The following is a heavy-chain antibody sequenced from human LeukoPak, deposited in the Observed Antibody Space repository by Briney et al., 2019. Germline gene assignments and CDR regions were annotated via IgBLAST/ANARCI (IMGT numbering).Heavy chain of an antibody. D-gene: IGHD3-22*01. CDR2: ISNISDNI. CDR1: GFKFSDYY. J-gene: IGHJ4*02. Sequence: PGGSLRLSCAASGFKFSDYYMTWLRQAPGKGLEWVSYISNISDNIYYADSVEGRFTISRDNAKNSLYLQMNSLRAEDTAVYYCARGGYYYDSSGYYDPWPEVDYWGEGTLVTVSS. CDR3: ARGGYYYDSSGYYDPWPEVDY. V-gene: IGHV3-11*01.